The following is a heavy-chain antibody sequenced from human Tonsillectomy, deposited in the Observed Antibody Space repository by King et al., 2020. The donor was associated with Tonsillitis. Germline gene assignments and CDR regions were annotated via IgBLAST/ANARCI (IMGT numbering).Heavy chain of an antibody. D-gene: IGHD6-19*01. Sequence: VQLVESGGGLVQPGGSLSLSCAASGFTFSSFAMNWVRQAPGEGLDGVSTISGSGGRTYYADSVKGRFTISRDHSKNTLHRTMDSLRAEDTAVNYCAKGGSGWYGGLDYWGQGTLVTVSS. CDR3: AKGGSGWYGGLDY. J-gene: IGHJ4*02. CDR2: ISGSGGRT. CDR1: GFTFSSFA. V-gene: IGHV3-23*04.